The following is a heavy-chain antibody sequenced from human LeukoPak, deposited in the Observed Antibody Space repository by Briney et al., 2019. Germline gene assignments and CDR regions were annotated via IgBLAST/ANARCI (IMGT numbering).Heavy chain of an antibody. Sequence: GGSVRLSCAASGFSFSSSAMSWVRQAPGTGLEWVSAISGGGSSTYSADSVKGRFTISRDNSKNILSLQMNSLRADDTALYYCVKGSAAVRPYYFDHWGQGTLVTVSS. CDR2: ISGGGSST. CDR3: VKGSAAVRPYYFDH. CDR1: GFSFSSSA. V-gene: IGHV3-23*01. J-gene: IGHJ4*02. D-gene: IGHD3-10*01.